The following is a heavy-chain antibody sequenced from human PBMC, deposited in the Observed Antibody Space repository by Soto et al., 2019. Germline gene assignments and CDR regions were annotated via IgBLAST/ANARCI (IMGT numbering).Heavy chain of an antibody. CDR3: ARSRVEERIGPASGWATYIDY. J-gene: IGHJ4*02. CDR2: ISYNGVSP. D-gene: IGHD6-19*01. CDR1: GFRFSDYA. V-gene: IGHV3-64*01. Sequence: EVQLVESGGGLAQPGGSLRLSCAASGFRFSDYAMFWVRQAPGKGLEYVSAISYNGVSPYYANSVKDRFSSSRDNSKEMLYLQMGSLRAEDMAVYYCARSRVEERIGPASGWATYIDYWGQGSLVTVSS.